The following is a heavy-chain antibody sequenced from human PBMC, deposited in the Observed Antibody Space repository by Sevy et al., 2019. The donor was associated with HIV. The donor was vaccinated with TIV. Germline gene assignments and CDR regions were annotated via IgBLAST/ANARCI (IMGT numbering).Heavy chain of an antibody. D-gene: IGHD6-13*01. Sequence: GGSLRLSCAASGFTFSSFSMNWVRQAPGKGLEWVSSISGLNNYIYYADSVKGRFTISRDNAKNSLYLQMNSLRAEDTAVYYCAREGDSWLPFDYWGQGTLVTVSS. CDR2: ISGLNNYI. CDR1: GFTFSSFS. CDR3: AREGDSWLPFDY. J-gene: IGHJ4*02. V-gene: IGHV3-21*01.